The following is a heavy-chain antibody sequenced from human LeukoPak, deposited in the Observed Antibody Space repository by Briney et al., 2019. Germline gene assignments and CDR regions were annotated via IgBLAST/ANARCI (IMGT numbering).Heavy chain of an antibody. J-gene: IGHJ4*02. CDR3: ARAGGYCSSTSCYDPFDY. CDR1: GFTFSSYA. Sequence: GRSLRLSCAASGFTFSSYAMHWVRQAPGKGLEWVAVISYDGSNKYYADSVKGRFTISRDNSKNTLYLQMNSLRAEDTAVYYCARAGGYCSSTSCYDPFDYWGQGTLVTVSS. V-gene: IGHV3-30-3*01. D-gene: IGHD2-2*01. CDR2: ISYDGSNK.